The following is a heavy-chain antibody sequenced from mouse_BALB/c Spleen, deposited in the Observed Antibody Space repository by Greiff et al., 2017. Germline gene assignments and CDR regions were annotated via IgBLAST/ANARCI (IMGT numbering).Heavy chain of an antibody. CDR3: ARNLGAMDY. CDR2: INPYNDGT. D-gene: IGHD3-3*01. J-gene: IGHJ4*01. Sequence: EVQVVESGPELVKPGASVKMSCKASGYTFTSYVMHWVKQKPGQGLEWIGYINPYNDGTKYNEKFKGKATLTSDKSSSTAYMELSSLTSEDSAVYYCARNLGAMDYWGQGTSVTVSS. CDR1: GYTFTSYV. V-gene: IGHV1-14*01.